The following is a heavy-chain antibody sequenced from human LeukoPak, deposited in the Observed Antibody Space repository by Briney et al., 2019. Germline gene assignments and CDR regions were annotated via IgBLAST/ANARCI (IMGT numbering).Heavy chain of an antibody. Sequence: SETLSLTYTVSGGSISNYFWNWIRQPPGKGLESIGYIYYSGSSNYNPSLKSRVTISLDTSKNQFSLRLSSVTAADTAVYYCARFPGSAEYRHYYYMDVWGKGTTVTVSS. CDR1: GGSISNYF. J-gene: IGHJ6*03. CDR3: ARFPGSAEYRHYYYMDV. D-gene: IGHD2-15*01. CDR2: IYYSGSS. V-gene: IGHV4-59*01.